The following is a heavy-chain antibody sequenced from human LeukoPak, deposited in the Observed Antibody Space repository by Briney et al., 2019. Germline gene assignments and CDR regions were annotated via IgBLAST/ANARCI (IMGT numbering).Heavy chain of an antibody. CDR2: INPNSGGT. D-gene: IGHD4-17*01. CDR1: GYTFTSYA. J-gene: IGHJ4*02. V-gene: IGHV1-2*02. Sequence: GASVKVSCKASGYTFTSYAMHWVRQAPGQGLEWMGWINPNSGGTNYAQKFQGRVTMTRDTSISTAYMELSRLRSEDTAVYYCARQTTYGDYYFDYWGQGTLVTVSS. CDR3: ARQTTYGDYYFDY.